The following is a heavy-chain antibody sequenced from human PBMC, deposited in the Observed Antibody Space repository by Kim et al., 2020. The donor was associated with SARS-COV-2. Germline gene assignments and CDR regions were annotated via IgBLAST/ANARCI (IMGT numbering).Heavy chain of an antibody. V-gene: IGHV1-2*06. D-gene: IGHD6-13*01. J-gene: IGHJ6*02. CDR3: ARIHYSTRDYYGIDF. CDR2: INPNSGGT. CDR1: GYTFTGYY. Sequence: ASVKVSCKASGYTFTGYYMHWVRQAPGQGLEWMGRINPNSGGTNYAQKFQGRVTMTRDTSISTAYMELSSLRSDDTAVYYCARIHYSTRDYYGIDFWGQGTTVTVSS.